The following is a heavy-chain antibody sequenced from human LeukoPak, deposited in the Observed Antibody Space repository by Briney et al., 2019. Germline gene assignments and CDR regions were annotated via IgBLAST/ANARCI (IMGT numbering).Heavy chain of an antibody. J-gene: IGHJ5*02. D-gene: IGHD6-13*01. CDR3: AKGGIAAAPLYNWFDP. Sequence: KPGGSLRLSCAASGFTISGYGMNWVRQAPGKGLEWVSSITGGSSYINYAASVKGRFTISRDNAKNSLYLQMSSLRADDTAVYYCAKGGIAAAPLYNWFDPWGQGTLVTVSS. V-gene: IGHV3-21*01. CDR1: GFTISGYG. CDR2: ITGGSSYI.